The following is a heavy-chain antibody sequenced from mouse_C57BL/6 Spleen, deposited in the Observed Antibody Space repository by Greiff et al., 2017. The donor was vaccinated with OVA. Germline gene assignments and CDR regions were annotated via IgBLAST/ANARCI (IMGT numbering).Heavy chain of an antibody. CDR2: IRLKSDNYAT. CDR3: TGGRAFFDY. V-gene: IGHV6-3*01. J-gene: IGHJ2*01. Sequence: DVQLQESGGGLVQPGGSMKLSCVASGFTFSNYWMNWVRQSPEKGLEWVAQIRLKSDNYATHYAESVKGRFTISRDDSKSSVYLQMNNLRAEDTGIYYCTGGRAFFDYWGQGTTLTVSS. D-gene: IGHD3-1*01. CDR1: GFTFSNYW.